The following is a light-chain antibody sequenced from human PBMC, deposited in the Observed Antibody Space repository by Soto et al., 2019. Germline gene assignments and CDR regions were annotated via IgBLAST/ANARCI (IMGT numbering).Light chain of an antibody. V-gene: IGKV1-33*01. CDR2: DAS. Sequence: DIPMTQSPSSLSASVGDRVTISCQASQDINNYLNWYQQKPGKAPKLLIYDASDLETGVPSRFSGSGSGTDFSFTISNLQPEDAETYYCQQYDTLPLTFGGGTRLEIK. CDR3: QQYDTLPLT. J-gene: IGKJ4*01. CDR1: QDINNY.